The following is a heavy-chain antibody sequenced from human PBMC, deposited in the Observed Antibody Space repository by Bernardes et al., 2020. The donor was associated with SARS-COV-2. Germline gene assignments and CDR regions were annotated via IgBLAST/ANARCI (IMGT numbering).Heavy chain of an antibody. Sequence: SVKVSCKASGGTFSSYAISWVRQAPGQGLEWMGRIIPILGIANYAQKFQGRVTITADKSTSTAYMELSSLRSEDTAVYYCARNEVVVAATPYYYYGMDVWGQGTTVTVSS. CDR3: ARNEVVVAATPYYYYGMDV. V-gene: IGHV1-69*04. J-gene: IGHJ6*02. CDR1: GGTFSSYA. CDR2: IIPILGIA. D-gene: IGHD2-15*01.